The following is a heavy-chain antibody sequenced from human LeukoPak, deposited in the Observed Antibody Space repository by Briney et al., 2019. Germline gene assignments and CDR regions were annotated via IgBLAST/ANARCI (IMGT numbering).Heavy chain of an antibody. D-gene: IGHD6-19*01. CDR3: ARDTTEEIAVAGTLDFQH. CDR1: GYTFTSYG. V-gene: IGHV1-18*01. J-gene: IGHJ1*01. Sequence: GSVKVSCKASGYTFTSYGISWVRQAPGQGLEWMGWISDYNGNTNYVQKLQGRVTITTDTSTSTLYMELRSLRSDDTAVYYCARDTTEEIAVAGTLDFQHWGQGTLVTVSS. CDR2: ISDYNGNT.